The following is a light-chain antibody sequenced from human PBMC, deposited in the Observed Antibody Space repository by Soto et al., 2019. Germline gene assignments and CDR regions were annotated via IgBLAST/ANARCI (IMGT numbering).Light chain of an antibody. CDR2: EVT. V-gene: IGLV2-14*01. J-gene: IGLJ1*01. CDR3: SSYSRSSTLYV. Sequence: QSVLTQPASVSGSPGQSITISCTGTSSDVGGYNYVSWYQQHPGKAPKLMIYEVTNRPSGVSNRSSGSKSANTASLTISGLQAEDEADYYCSSYSRSSTLYVFGTGTKVTVL. CDR1: SSDVGGYNY.